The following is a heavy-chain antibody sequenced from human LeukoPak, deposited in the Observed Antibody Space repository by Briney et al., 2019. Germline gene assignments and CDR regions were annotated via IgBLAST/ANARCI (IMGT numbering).Heavy chain of an antibody. J-gene: IGHJ4*02. V-gene: IGHV1-24*01. Sequence: ASVKVSCKVSGYTLTELSMHWVRQAPGKGLEWMGGFDPEDGETIYAQKFQGRVTMTEDTSTDTAYMELSSLRSEDTAVYYCQIVVVPAAQRDYWGQGTLVTVSS. D-gene: IGHD2-2*01. CDR1: GYTLTELS. CDR2: FDPEDGET. CDR3: QIVVVPAAQRDY.